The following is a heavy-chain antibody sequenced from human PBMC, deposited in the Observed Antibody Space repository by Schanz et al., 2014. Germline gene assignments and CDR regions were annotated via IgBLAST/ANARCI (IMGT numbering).Heavy chain of an antibody. V-gene: IGHV3-11*05. CDR2: INTGSNYI. CDR3: ARNRGSGGQNWYFDL. CDR1: GFTFSDYY. D-gene: IGHD1-26*01. J-gene: IGHJ2*01. Sequence: QGLLAGTGVGLGKPGGSLRLSCAASGFTFSDYYMSWIRQAPGKGLEWISFINTGSNYINYADSVKGRFTISRDNTKNSLFLQLNSLRDDDTAVYYCARNRGSGGQNWYFDLWGRGIRVTVSS.